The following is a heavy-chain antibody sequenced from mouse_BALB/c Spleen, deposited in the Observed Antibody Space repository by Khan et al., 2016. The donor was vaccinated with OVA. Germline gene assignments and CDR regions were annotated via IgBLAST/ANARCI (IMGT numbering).Heavy chain of an antibody. CDR1: GYTFTNYG. J-gene: IGHJ4*01. CDR2: INTYTGEP. D-gene: IGHD2-10*01. CDR3: ARPPYFSYTLDH. V-gene: IGHV9-3-1*01. Sequence: QIQLVQSGPELKKPGETVKISCKASGYTFTNYGMNWVKQSPGKALKWMGWINTYTGEPTYADDFKGRFAFSLETSASTAYLQINNLKNEDTATYSCARPPYFSYTLDHWGQGTSVTVSS.